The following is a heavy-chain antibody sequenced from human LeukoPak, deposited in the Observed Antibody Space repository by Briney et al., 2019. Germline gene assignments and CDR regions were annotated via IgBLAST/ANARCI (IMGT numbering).Heavy chain of an antibody. V-gene: IGHV1-46*01. CDR2: INPSGGST. Sequence: GASVKVSCKASGYTFTSYYMHWVRQAPGQGLEWMGIINPSGGSTSYAQKLRGRVTMTRDTSTSTVYMELSSLRSEDTAVYYCARGSQETGGFDYWGQGTLVTVSS. CDR1: GYTFTSYY. J-gene: IGHJ4*02. D-gene: IGHD2-8*02. CDR3: ARGSQETGGFDY.